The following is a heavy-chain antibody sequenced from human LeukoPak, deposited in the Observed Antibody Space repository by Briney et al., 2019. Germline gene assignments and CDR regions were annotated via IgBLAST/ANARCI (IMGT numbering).Heavy chain of an antibody. D-gene: IGHD6-13*01. CDR2: IIPILGIA. V-gene: IGHV1-69*04. CDR3: ARDRLRDVAAEYYFDY. Sequence: SVKVSCKASGGTFSSYAISWMRQAPGQGLEWMGRIIPILGIANYAQKFQGRVTITADKSTSTAYMELSSLRSEDTAVYYCARDRLRDVAAEYYFDYWGQGTLVTVSS. J-gene: IGHJ4*02. CDR1: GGTFSSYA.